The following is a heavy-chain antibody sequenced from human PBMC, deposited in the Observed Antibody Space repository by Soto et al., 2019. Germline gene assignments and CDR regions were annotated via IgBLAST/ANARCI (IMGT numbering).Heavy chain of an antibody. Sequence: EASVKVSCKASGYTFTSYDINWVRQATGQGLEWMGWMNPNSGNTGYAQKFQGRVTMTRNTSISTAYMELSSLRSEDTAVYYCARGPRDYGDSTIPPFIRYFDLWGRGTLVTVSS. D-gene: IGHD4-17*01. V-gene: IGHV1-8*01. CDR2: MNPNSGNT. CDR1: GYTFTSYD. CDR3: ARGPRDYGDSTIPPFIRYFDL. J-gene: IGHJ2*01.